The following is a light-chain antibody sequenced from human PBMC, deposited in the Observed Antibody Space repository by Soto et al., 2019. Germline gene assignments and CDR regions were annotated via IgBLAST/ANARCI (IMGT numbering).Light chain of an antibody. CDR1: SSDIGAYDY. J-gene: IGLJ1*01. V-gene: IGLV2-14*01. Sequence: QSALTQPASLSGSPGQSITISCTGTSSDIGAYDYVSWFQQHPGKAPKLMISEVSNRPSGVSNRFSGSKSGNTASLTISGLQAEDGADYYCSSYTSSSTYVFGTGTKVTVL. CDR2: EVS. CDR3: SSYTSSSTYV.